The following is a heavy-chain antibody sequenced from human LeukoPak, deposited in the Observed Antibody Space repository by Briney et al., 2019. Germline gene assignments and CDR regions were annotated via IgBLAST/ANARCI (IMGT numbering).Heavy chain of an antibody. J-gene: IGHJ4*02. CDR2: IIPIFGTA. Sequence: GASVKVSCKASGGTFSSYAISWVRQAPGQGLEWVGGIIPIFGTANYAQKFQGRVTITTDESTSTAYMELSSLRSEDTAVYYCATDHCSSTSCPPELFGYWGQGTLVTVSS. V-gene: IGHV1-69*05. CDR1: GGTFSSYA. D-gene: IGHD2-2*01. CDR3: ATDHCSSTSCPPELFGY.